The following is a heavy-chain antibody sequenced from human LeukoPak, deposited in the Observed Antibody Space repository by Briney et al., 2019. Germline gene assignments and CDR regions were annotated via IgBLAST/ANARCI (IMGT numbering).Heavy chain of an antibody. V-gene: IGHV4-61*01. J-gene: IGHJ3*02. CDR3: ARPGVGSGRYGAFDI. Sequence: SETLSLTCTVSGDSFSSNSYYWSWIRQPPGKGLEWIGYIYYSGSTNYNPSPKSRVTISVDTSKNQFSLKLSSVTAADTAVYYCARPGVGSGRYGAFDIWGQGTMVTVSS. CDR2: IYYSGST. D-gene: IGHD5-18*01. CDR1: GDSFSSNSYY.